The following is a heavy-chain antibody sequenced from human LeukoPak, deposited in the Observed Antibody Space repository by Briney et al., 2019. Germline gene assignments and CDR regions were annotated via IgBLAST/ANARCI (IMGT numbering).Heavy chain of an antibody. V-gene: IGHV4-34*01. J-gene: IGHJ6*03. CDR2: INHSGST. D-gene: IGHD3-10*01. CDR3: ARGGSNFLPRYYYYYMDV. Sequence: PSETLSLTCAVYGGSFSGYYWSWIRQPPGKGLEWIGEINHSGSTNYNPSLKSRVTISVDTSKNQFSLKLSSVTAADTAVYYCARGGSNFLPRYYYYYMDVWGKGTTVTVSS. CDR1: GGSFSGYY.